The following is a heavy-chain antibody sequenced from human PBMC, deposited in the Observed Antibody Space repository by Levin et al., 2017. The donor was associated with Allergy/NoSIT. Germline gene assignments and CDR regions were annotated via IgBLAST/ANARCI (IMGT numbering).Heavy chain of an antibody. Sequence: PSETLSLTCAVYGGSFSGYYWSWIRQPPGKGLEWIGEINHSGSTNYNPSLKSRVTISVDTSKNQFSLKLSSVTAADTAVYYCARGGGYSYGYPKIFDYWGQGTLVTVSS. D-gene: IGHD5-18*01. CDR2: INHSGST. J-gene: IGHJ4*02. V-gene: IGHV4-34*01. CDR3: ARGGGYSYGYPKIFDY. CDR1: GGSFSGYY.